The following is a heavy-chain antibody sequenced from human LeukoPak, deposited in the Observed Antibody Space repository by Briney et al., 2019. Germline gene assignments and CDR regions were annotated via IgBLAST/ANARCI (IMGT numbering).Heavy chain of an antibody. CDR2: IYYSGST. V-gene: IGHV4-59*01. CDR3: ARNYDSSGYTAFGY. CDR1: GGSISSYY. J-gene: IGHJ4*02. Sequence: KPSETLSLTCTVAGGSISSYYGSWIRQPPGKGLEWIGHIYYSGSTNYNPSLKSRVTISVDTSKTQFSLTLSSVTAAHTAVYYCARNYDSSGYTAFGYWGRGTLVPVSS. D-gene: IGHD3-22*01.